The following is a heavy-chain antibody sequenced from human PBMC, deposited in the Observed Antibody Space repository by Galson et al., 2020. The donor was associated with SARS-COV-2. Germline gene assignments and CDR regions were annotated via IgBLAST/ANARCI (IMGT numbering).Heavy chain of an antibody. J-gene: IGHJ1*01. CDR3: ASQYSSSWYAEYFQH. CDR1: GGSISSGDYY. D-gene: IGHD6-13*01. Sequence: QTLSLTCTVSGGSISSGDYYWSWIRQPPGKGLEWIGYIYYSGSTYYNPSLKSRVTISVDTSKNQFSLKLSSVTAADTAVYYCASQYSSSWYAEYFQHWGQGTLVTVSS. V-gene: IGHV4-30-4*01. CDR2: IYYSGST.